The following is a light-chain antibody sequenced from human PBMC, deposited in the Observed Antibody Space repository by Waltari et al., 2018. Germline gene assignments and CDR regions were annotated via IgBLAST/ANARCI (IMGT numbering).Light chain of an antibody. CDR1: QSVSSSY. V-gene: IGKV3-20*01. CDR3: QYYGTSPGT. Sequence: EIVLTQSPGTLSLSPGERATLSCRASQSVSSSYLASYQQKPGQAPRLLIYGAASRATGIPDRFSGSGSGTDFTLIISRLEPEDFVLYYCQYYGTSPGTFGQGTRVEIK. J-gene: IGKJ1*01. CDR2: GAA.